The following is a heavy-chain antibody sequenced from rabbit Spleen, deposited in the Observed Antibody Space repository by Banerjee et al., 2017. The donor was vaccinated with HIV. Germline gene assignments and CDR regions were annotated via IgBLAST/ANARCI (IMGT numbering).Heavy chain of an antibody. V-gene: IGHV1S40*01. CDR2: IETGSSDFT. CDR1: GVSFSGSSY. J-gene: IGHJ4*01. D-gene: IGHD4-1*01. CDR3: ARDLAGAIGWNFYL. Sequence: QSLEESGGDLVKPGASLTLTCTASGVSFSGSSYICWVRQAPGKGLEWIACIETGSSDFTYYASWAKGRFTISKTSSTTVTLQMTSLTAADTATYLCARDLAGAIGWNFYLWGPGTLVTVS.